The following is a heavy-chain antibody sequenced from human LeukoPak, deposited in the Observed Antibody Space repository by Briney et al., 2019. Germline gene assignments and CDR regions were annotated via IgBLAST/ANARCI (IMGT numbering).Heavy chain of an antibody. J-gene: IGHJ4*02. CDR3: ARVRPIAVSATWWDY. D-gene: IGHD6-19*01. Sequence: ASVKVSCKTSGYTFTDYDMHWVRQAPGQGLEWMGWINPNSGGTHSAQKFQGRVTMTRDTSITTAYMELSRLNSDDSAVYYCARVRPIAVSATWWDYWGQGTLVTVSS. CDR2: INPNSGGT. V-gene: IGHV1-2*02. CDR1: GYTFTDYD.